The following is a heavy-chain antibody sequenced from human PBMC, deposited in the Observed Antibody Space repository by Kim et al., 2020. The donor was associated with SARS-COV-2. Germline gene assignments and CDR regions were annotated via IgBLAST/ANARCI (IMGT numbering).Heavy chain of an antibody. Sequence: NSSSKNYAQKFQGRETMTRNTSISTAYMKLSGLRTDDTAVYYCARGLDYWGQGTLVTVSS. CDR2: NSSSK. J-gene: IGHJ4*02. V-gene: IGHV1-2*02. CDR3: ARGLDY.